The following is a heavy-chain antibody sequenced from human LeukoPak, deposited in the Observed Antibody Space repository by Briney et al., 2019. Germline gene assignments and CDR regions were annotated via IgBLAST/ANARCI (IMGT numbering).Heavy chain of an antibody. J-gene: IGHJ6*03. CDR1: GFTLSRYS. Sequence: TGGSLRLSCAASGFTLSRYSMNGVPQAPGRGLEWVSGITSEGSTYYADSVKGRFTLSRDKSKNTLYLQMNSLRAEDRALYYCAREYIDVWGKGTMVTISS. CDR3: AREYIDV. CDR2: ITSEGST. V-gene: IGHV3-23*01.